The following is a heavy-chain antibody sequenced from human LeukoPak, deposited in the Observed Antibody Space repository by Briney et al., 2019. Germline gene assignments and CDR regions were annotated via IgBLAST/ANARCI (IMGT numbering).Heavy chain of an antibody. V-gene: IGHV4-59*12. J-gene: IGHJ6*03. D-gene: IGHD5-12*01. CDR1: GGSISNYY. CDR2: IYYSGST. Sequence: PSETLSLTCTVSGGSISNYYWSWIRQPPGKGLEWIGYIYYSGSTNYNPSLKSRVTISVDTSKNQFSLKLSSVTAADTAVYYCARRRYSGYHDYYYMDVWGKGTTVTISS. CDR3: ARRRYSGYHDYYYMDV.